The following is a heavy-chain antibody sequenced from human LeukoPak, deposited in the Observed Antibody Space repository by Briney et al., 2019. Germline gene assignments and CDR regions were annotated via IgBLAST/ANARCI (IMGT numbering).Heavy chain of an antibody. J-gene: IGHJ6*02. Sequence: GGSLRLSCAASGFTVSSNYMNWVRQAPGKGLEWVLVIYSGGSTYYADSVKGRFTISRDNSKNTLYLQVNSLRAADTAVYYRARVSGRFYGMDVWGQGTTVIVSS. CDR2: IYSGGST. CDR1: GFTVSSNY. D-gene: IGHD6-19*01. CDR3: ARVSGRFYGMDV. V-gene: IGHV3-53*01.